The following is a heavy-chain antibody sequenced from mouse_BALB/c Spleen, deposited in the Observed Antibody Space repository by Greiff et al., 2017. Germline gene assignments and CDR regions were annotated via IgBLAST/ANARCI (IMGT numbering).Heavy chain of an antibody. D-gene: IGHD2-2*01. V-gene: IGHV1-9*01. J-gene: IGHJ1*01. CDR2: ILPGSGST. Sequence: QVQLQQSGAELMKPGASVKISCKATGYTFSSYWIEWVKQRPGHGLEWIGEILPGSGSTNYNEKFKGKATFTADTSSNTAYMQLSSLTSEDSAVYYCARGSYYGYDADVWGAGTTVTVSS. CDR3: ARGSYYGYDADV. CDR1: GYTFSSYW.